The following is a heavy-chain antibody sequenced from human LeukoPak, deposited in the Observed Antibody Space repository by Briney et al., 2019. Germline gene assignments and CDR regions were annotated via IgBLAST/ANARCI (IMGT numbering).Heavy chain of an antibody. CDR3: ARALKGSLDY. J-gene: IGHJ4*02. Sequence: PSETLSLTCAVSGGCISSCGYSWSWIRQPPGKGLEWIGYIYYSGSTYYNPSLKSRVTISVDTSKNQFSLKLSSVTAADTAVYYCARALKGSLDYWGQGTLVTVSS. CDR1: GGCISSCGYS. V-gene: IGHV4-31*11. CDR2: IYYSGST. D-gene: IGHD1-26*01.